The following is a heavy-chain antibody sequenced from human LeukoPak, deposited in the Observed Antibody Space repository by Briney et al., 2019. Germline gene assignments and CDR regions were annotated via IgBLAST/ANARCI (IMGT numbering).Heavy chain of an antibody. V-gene: IGHV4-39*01. CDR1: GGSISSSSYY. CDR3: ARPIVGIADPDWFDP. D-gene: IGHD6-13*01. J-gene: IGHJ5*02. Sequence: SETLSLTCTVSGGSISSSSYYWGWIRQPPGKGLEWIGSIYYSGSTYYNPSLKSRVTISVDTSKNQFSLKLSSVTAADTAVYYCARPIVGIADPDWFDPWGQGTLVTVSS. CDR2: IYYSGST.